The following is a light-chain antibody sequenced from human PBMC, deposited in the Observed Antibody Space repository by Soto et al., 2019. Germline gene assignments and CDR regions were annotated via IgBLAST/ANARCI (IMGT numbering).Light chain of an antibody. CDR3: QSYDSSLSGWV. CDR2: GNS. J-gene: IGLJ3*02. V-gene: IGLV1-40*01. Sequence: QPVLTQPPSVSGAPGQRVTISCTGSSSNIGAGYDVHWYQQLPGTAPKLLIYGNSNRPSGVPDRLSGSKSGTSASLAITGLQAEDEGDYYCQSYDSSLSGWVFGGGTNLTVL. CDR1: SSNIGAGYD.